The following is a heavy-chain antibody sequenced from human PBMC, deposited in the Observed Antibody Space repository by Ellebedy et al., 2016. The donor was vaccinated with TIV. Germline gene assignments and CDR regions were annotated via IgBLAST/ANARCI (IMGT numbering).Heavy chain of an antibody. CDR3: ARDIRSSWYSRLYYGMDV. D-gene: IGHD6-13*01. CDR1: GFTFSSYW. V-gene: IGHV3-7*01. Sequence: GGSLRLXXAASGFTFSSYWMSWVRQAPGKGLEWVANIKQDGSEKYYVDSVKGRFTISRDNAKNSLYLQMNSLRAEDTAVYYCARDIRSSWYSRLYYGMDVWGQGTTVTVSS. CDR2: IKQDGSEK. J-gene: IGHJ6*02.